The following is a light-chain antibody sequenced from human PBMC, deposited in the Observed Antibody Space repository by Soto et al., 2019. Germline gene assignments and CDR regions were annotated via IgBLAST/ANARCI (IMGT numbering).Light chain of an antibody. CDR2: GAS. CDR3: QQYGSSPEWT. V-gene: IGKV3-20*01. Sequence: EIVLTQSPGTLSLSPGERATLSCRASQSLTSDYLAWYQQKPGQTPRLLIHGASSRATGIPDRFSGSGSGTDFTLTISRLEPEDSAVYYCQQYGSSPEWTFGQGTKVDIK. J-gene: IGKJ1*01. CDR1: QSLTSDY.